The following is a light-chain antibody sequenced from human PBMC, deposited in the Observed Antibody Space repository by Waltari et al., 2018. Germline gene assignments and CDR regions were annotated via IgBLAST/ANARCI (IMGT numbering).Light chain of an antibody. CDR1: QSGLFNPNNKKY. J-gene: IGKJ2*01. V-gene: IGKV4-1*01. CDR3: QQYFNTPYT. CDR2: WAS. Sequence: DIVMTQSPDSLAVSLGERATINCKSSQSGLFNPNNKKYLAWYQQKPGQPTKLLIYWASTRESGVPDRCSGSGSGTDFALTISSLQAEDVAVYYCQQYFNTPYTFGQGTKLEIK.